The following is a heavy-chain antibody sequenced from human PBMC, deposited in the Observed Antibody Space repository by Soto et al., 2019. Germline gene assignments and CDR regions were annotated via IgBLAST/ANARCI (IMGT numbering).Heavy chain of an antibody. CDR1: GFSFGSYA. D-gene: IGHD3-3*01. CDR3: ARWSYLDY. Sequence: GGSLRLSCAASGFSFGSYALSWVRQAPGKGLEWVSTISGSDGKTFYADSVKGRFSISRDISQSTLYLQMNSLRADDTAMYYCARWSYLDYWGQGTRVTVSS. CDR2: ISGSDGKT. V-gene: IGHV3-23*01. J-gene: IGHJ4*02.